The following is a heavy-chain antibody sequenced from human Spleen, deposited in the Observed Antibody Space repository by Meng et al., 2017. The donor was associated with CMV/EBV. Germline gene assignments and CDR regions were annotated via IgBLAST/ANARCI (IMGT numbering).Heavy chain of an antibody. V-gene: IGHV3-21*01. D-gene: IGHD6-19*01. J-gene: IGHJ4*02. CDR2: ISSSSSYI. CDR1: GFTFSSYS. CDR3: ARDMAVAGDY. Sequence: EVQLVESGGGRVKPGGSLRLSCAASGFTFSSYSMNWVRQAPGKGLEWVSSISSSSSYIYYADSVKGRFTISRDNSKNTLYLQMNSLRAEDTAVYYCARDMAVAGDYWGQGTQVTVSS.